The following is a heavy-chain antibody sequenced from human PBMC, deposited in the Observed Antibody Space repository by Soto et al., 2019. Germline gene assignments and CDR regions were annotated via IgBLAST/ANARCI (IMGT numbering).Heavy chain of an antibody. CDR2: ISSDGSVK. V-gene: IGHV3-30*03. CDR1: GFTFNTYA. CDR3: ARKEGHCYVGSCSGEY. J-gene: IGHJ4*02. Sequence: QVQLVESGGGVVQPGTSLRLSCAASGFTFNTYAMHWVRQAPGKGLEWVAVISSDGSVKFYADSVKGRFTICRDNSKTALYLQMNSLRTEATAVYYCARKEGHCYVGSCSGEYWGKGTLVTVSS. D-gene: IGHD2-15*01.